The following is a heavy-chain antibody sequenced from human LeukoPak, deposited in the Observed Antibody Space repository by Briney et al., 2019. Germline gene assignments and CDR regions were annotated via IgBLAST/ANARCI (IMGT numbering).Heavy chain of an antibody. D-gene: IGHD2-2*01. CDR3: ARGRLNIVVVPAAIDI. V-gene: IGHV3-23*01. CDR1: GFTFSSYA. J-gene: IGHJ3*02. CDR2: ISGSGGST. Sequence: PGGSLRLSCAASGFTFSSYAMSWVRQAPGKGLEWVSSISGSGGSTYYADSVEGRFTISRDNSKNTLYLQMNSLRAEDTAVYYCARGRLNIVVVPAAIDIWGQGTMVTVSS.